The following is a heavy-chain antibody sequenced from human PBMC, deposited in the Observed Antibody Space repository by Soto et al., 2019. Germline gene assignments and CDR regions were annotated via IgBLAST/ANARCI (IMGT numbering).Heavy chain of an antibody. CDR1: GYSISSSNW. CDR2: IDDSGGP. V-gene: IGHV4-28*01. D-gene: IGHD3-16*01. J-gene: IGHJ5*02. Sequence: QVQLQESGPGLVKPSDTLSLTCAVSGYSISSSNWWGWIRQPPGKGLEWIGYIDDSGGPYYNPSLKRWVTLSVDTYKHEFYLKLSSVTAVDTAVYYCARLGGVVEGENWFDPWGQGTLVTVSS. CDR3: ARLGGVVEGENWFDP.